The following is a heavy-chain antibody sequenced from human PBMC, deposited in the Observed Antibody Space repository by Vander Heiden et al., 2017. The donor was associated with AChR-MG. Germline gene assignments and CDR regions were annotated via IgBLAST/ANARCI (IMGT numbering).Heavy chain of an antibody. Sequence: VQLVESGGGVVQPGGSLRLSCAASGFIFSSYGMHWVRQAPGKGLEWVAFISNDGRNKYYADSVKGRFTISRDNSKNTVYLQMNSLRAEDTAVCHCAKEFYPSSDFAYFDHWGQGTPVTVSS. V-gene: IGHV3-30*18. D-gene: IGHD3-10*01. J-gene: IGHJ4*02. CDR2: ISNDGRNK. CDR3: AKEFYPSSDFAYFDH. CDR1: GFIFSSYG.